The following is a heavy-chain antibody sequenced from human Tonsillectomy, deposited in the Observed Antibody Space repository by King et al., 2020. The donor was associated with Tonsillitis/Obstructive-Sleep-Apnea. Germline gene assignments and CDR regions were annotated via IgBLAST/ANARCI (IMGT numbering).Heavy chain of an antibody. D-gene: IGHD4-17*01. CDR1: GFTFSSYG. CDR3: AKDYGDYWYFDL. V-gene: IGHV3-33*06. J-gene: IGHJ2*01. CDR2: TWYDGGNK. Sequence: EQLVQSGGGVVQPGRSLRLSCAASGFTFSSYGMHWVRQAPGKGLEWVAVTWYDGGNKYYADSVKGRFTISRDNSKNTLYLQMNSLRAEDTAVYYCAKDYGDYWYFDLWGRGTLVTVSS.